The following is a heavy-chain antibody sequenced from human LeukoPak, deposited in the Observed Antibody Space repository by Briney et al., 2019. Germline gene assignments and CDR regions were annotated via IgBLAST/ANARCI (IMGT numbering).Heavy chain of an antibody. CDR3: ARGITRNYFDY. D-gene: IGHD5-24*01. Sequence: PGGSLRLSCAASGFTVSSNYMSWVRQAPGKGLEWVSVIYSSGTTYHADSVKGRFTISRDNSKNTVYLQMNSLRAEDTAMYYCARGITRNYFDYWGQGTLVTVSS. CDR2: IYSSGTT. CDR1: GFTVSSNY. V-gene: IGHV3-53*01. J-gene: IGHJ4*02.